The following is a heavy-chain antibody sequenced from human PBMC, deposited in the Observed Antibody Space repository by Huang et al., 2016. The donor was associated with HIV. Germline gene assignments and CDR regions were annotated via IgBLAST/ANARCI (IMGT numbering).Heavy chain of an antibody. V-gene: IGHV3-23*01. CDR3: AKIISNWPLYYMDV. CDR2: ISGSGTT. CDR1: GFSFGDYA. J-gene: IGHJ6*03. D-gene: IGHD6-13*01. Sequence: EVQLLESGGGLVQAGGSQRLSCAASGFSFGDYAMTWVRQAAGKGLEGVSAISGSGTTYYRDSVKGRFTISRDNSKNTLLLQTNSLRVEDTAVYYCAKIISNWPLYYMDVWGKGTTVTVSS.